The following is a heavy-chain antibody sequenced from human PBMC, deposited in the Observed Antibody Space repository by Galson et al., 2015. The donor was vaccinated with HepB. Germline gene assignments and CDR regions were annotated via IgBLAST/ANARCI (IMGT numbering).Heavy chain of an antibody. V-gene: IGHV1-18*01. CDR3: ASRPIWREYLQH. D-gene: IGHD1-1*01. CDR2: ISAYNGNT. CDR1: GYTFTSYG. J-gene: IGHJ1*01. Sequence: SVKVSCKASGYTFTSYGISWVRQAPGQGLEWMGWISAYNGNTNYAQKLQGRVTMTTDTSTSTAYMGLRSLRSDDTAVYYCASRPIWREYLQHWGQGTLVTVSS.